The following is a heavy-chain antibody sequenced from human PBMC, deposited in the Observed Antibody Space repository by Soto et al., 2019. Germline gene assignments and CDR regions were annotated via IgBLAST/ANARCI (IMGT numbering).Heavy chain of an antibody. CDR3: AKTAVTTKGVDYYYGMDV. CDR1: GVTFSSYA. V-gene: IGHV1-69*13. CDR2: IIPIFGTA. J-gene: IGHJ6*02. D-gene: IGHD4-4*01. Sequence: SVKVSCKASGVTFSSYAISWVRQAPGQGLEWMGGIIPIFGTANYAQKFQGRVTITADESTSTAYMELSSLRSEDTAVYYCAKTAVTTKGVDYYYGMDVWGQGTTVTVSS.